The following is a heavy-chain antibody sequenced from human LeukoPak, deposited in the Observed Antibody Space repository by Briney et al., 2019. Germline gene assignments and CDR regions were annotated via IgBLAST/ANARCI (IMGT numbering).Heavy chain of an antibody. V-gene: IGHV4-30-2*01. CDR2: IYHSGST. J-gene: IGHJ4*02. D-gene: IGHD1-1*01. CDR3: ARATGTTLDY. CDR1: GGSISSGGYS. Sequence: SQTLSLTCAVSGGSISSGGYSWSWIRQPPGKGLEWIGYIYHSGSTYYNPSLKSRVTISVDSSKNQFSLKLSSVTAADTAVYYCARATGTTLDYWGREPWSPSPQ.